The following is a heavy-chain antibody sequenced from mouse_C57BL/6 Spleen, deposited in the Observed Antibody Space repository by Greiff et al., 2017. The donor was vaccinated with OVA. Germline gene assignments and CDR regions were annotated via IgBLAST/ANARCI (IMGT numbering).Heavy chain of an antibody. CDR1: GYTFTSYW. Sequence: VQLQQPGAELVKPGASVKMSCKASGYTFTSYWITWVKPRPGQGLEWIGDIYPGSGSTNYNEKFKSKATLTVDTSSSTAYMQLSSLTSEDSAVYYCATIYYDYPYAMDYWGQGTSVTVSS. V-gene: IGHV1-55*01. D-gene: IGHD2-4*01. CDR3: ATIYYDYPYAMDY. CDR2: IYPGSGST. J-gene: IGHJ4*01.